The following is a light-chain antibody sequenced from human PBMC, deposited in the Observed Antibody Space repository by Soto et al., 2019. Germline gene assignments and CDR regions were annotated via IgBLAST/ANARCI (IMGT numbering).Light chain of an antibody. Sequence: EIVLTQSPATLSVSPGERATLSCRASQSVSSNLAWYQQKPGQAPRLLIYGASSRATGIPDRVTGSGSGTDCTRTISRLEPEDVEVYYCQQRTNWTITFGQGTRLEIK. CDR2: GAS. CDR1: QSVSSN. CDR3: QQRTNWTIT. V-gene: IGKV3D-20*02. J-gene: IGKJ5*01.